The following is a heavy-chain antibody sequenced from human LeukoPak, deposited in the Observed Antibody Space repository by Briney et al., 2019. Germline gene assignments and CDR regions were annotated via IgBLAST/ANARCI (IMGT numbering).Heavy chain of an antibody. CDR2: INPSGGST. V-gene: IGHV1-46*01. CDR3: ARGRGSGYYYDGVDY. J-gene: IGHJ4*02. CDR1: GYTFTSYY. Sequence: ASVKVSCKASGYTFTSYYMHWVRQAPGQGLEWMGIINPSGGSTSYAQKFQGRVTMTRDTSTSTVYMELSSLRSEDTAVYYCARGRGSGYYYDGVDYWGQGTLVTVSS. D-gene: IGHD3-22*01.